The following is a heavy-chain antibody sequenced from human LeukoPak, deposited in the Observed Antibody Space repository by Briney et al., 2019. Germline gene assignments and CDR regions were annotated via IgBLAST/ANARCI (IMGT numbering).Heavy chain of an antibody. CDR1: GFTFSSYA. D-gene: IGHD3-10*02. Sequence: AGGSLRLSCAASGFTFSSYAMHWVRQAPGKGLKWVAVTSFDGSDNYYADSVKGRFTISRDNAKNSLYLQMNSLRAEDTAVYYCAELGITMIGGVWGKGTTVTISS. CDR2: TSFDGSDN. J-gene: IGHJ6*04. V-gene: IGHV3-30*04. CDR3: AELGITMIGGV.